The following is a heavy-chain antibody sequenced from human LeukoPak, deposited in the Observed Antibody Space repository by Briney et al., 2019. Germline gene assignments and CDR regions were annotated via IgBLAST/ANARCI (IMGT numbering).Heavy chain of an antibody. D-gene: IGHD3-22*01. CDR2: ISAYNGNT. CDR3: ARDLGSGYYYEVFDY. Sequence: ASVKVSCKASGYTFTSYGISWVRQAPGQGLEWMGWISAYNGNTNYAQKLQGRVTMTTDTSTSTAYMELRSLRSDDTAVYYCARDLGSGYYYEVFDYWGQGTLVTVSS. V-gene: IGHV1-18*01. CDR1: GYTFTSYG. J-gene: IGHJ4*02.